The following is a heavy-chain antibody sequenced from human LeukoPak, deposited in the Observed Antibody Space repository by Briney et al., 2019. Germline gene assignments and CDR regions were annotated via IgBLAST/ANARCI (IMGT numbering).Heavy chain of an antibody. D-gene: IGHD1-26*01. V-gene: IGHV3-74*01. CDR2: SNEDGSTT. CDR1: GFIFRSNW. CDR3: VRDLGGRSGH. J-gene: IGHJ4*02. Sequence: GGSLRLSCAASGFIFRSNWMHWVRQAPGKGLVWVSRSNEDGSTTNYADSVKGRFTISRDNAKNTLYLQMNSLTAEDTAVYYCVRDLGGRSGHWGQGTLVTVSS.